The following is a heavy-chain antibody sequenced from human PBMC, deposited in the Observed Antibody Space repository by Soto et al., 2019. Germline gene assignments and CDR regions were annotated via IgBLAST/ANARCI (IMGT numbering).Heavy chain of an antibody. V-gene: IGHV3-30*18. Sequence: QVQLVESGGGVVQPGRSLRLSCAASGFTFSSYGMHWVRQAPGKGLEWVAVISYDGSNKYYADSVKGRFTISRDNSKNTLYLQMNSLRAEDTAVYYCAKMGRHPKLKNLTGVDYWGQGTLVTVSS. J-gene: IGHJ4*02. CDR3: AKMGRHPKLKNLTGVDY. D-gene: IGHD1-20*01. CDR1: GFTFSSYG. CDR2: ISYDGSNK.